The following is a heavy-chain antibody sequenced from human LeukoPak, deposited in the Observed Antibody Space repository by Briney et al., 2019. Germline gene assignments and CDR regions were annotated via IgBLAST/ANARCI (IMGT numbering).Heavy chain of an antibody. CDR2: IYHSGST. CDR1: GGSISSGGYS. CDR3: ATEEMATMRFDY. D-gene: IGHD5-24*01. V-gene: IGHV4-30-2*03. Sequence: PSQTLSLTCAVSGGSISSGGYSWSWIRQPPGKGLEWIGYIYHSGSTYYNPSLKSRVTISVDTSKNQFSLKLSSVTAADTAVYYCATEEMATMRFDYWGQGTLVTVSS. J-gene: IGHJ4*02.